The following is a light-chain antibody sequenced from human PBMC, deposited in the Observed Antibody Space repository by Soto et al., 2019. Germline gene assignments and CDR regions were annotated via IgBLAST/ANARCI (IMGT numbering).Light chain of an antibody. Sequence: QSALTEPASVSGSPGQAITISCTGTSSDVGSYNFVSWYQQHPGKAHRLIIYEVSNRPSGVSNRFSASKSGNTASLTISGLQAEYDAYYHCSSYSGSTAFYVCGTGPKLTVL. CDR1: SSDVGSYNF. J-gene: IGLJ1*01. CDR2: EVS. CDR3: SSYSGSTAFYV. V-gene: IGLV2-14*01.